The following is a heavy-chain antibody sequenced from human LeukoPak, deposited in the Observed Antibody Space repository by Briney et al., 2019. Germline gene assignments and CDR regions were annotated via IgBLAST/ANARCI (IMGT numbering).Heavy chain of an antibody. CDR1: GYTFTSYG. D-gene: IGHD3-10*01. V-gene: IGHV1-18*01. J-gene: IGHJ4*02. Sequence: ASVKVSCKASGYTFTSYGISWVRQAPGQGLEWMGWISAYNGNTNYAQKLQGRVTMTTDTSTSTAYMELRSLRSDDTAVYYCARVPREWFGELSYFDYWGQGTLVTVSS. CDR3: ARVPREWFGELSYFDY. CDR2: ISAYNGNT.